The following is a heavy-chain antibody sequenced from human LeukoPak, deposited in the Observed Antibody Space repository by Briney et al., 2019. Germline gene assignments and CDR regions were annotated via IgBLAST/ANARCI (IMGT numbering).Heavy chain of an antibody. V-gene: IGHV3-30*04. CDR3: AREASGAFDY. J-gene: IGHJ4*02. CDR1: GFTFSRYA. Sequence: GGSLSLSCAAPGFTFSRYAMHCVHQAPGKGLEWVAVISYDGSNKYYADSVKGPFTHSRDNSKNTLYLQMNSLRAEDTAVYYCAREASGAFDYWGQGTLVTVSP. D-gene: IGHD4/OR15-4a*01. CDR2: ISYDGSNK.